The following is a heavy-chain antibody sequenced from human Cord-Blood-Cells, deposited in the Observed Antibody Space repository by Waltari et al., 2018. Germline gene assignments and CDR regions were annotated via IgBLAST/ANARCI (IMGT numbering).Heavy chain of an antibody. CDR3: AKDLVGATGY. D-gene: IGHD1-26*01. V-gene: IGHV3-30*18. Sequence: QVQLVESGGGVVQPGRSLRLSCAASGFTFRSYGMHWVRQAPGKGLEWVAVISYDGSNKYYADSVKGRFTISRDNSKNTLYLQMNSLRAEDTAVYYCAKDLVGATGYWGQGTLVTVSS. J-gene: IGHJ4*02. CDR2: ISYDGSNK. CDR1: GFTFRSYG.